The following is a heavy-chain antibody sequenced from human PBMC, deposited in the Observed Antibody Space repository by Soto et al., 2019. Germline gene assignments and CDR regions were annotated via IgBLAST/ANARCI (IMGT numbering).Heavy chain of an antibody. CDR3: ARVVPAAIFRPPQYNWLDP. V-gene: IGHV1-18*04. CDR2: ISAYNGNT. Sequence: ASVKVSCKASGYTFTSYGSSWVRQAPGQGLEWMGWISAYNGNTNYAQKLQGRVTMTTDTSTSTAYMELRSLRSDDTAVYYCARVVPAAIFRPPQYNWLDPGGQGTLVTVYS. CDR1: GYTFTSYG. J-gene: IGHJ5*02. D-gene: IGHD2-2*02.